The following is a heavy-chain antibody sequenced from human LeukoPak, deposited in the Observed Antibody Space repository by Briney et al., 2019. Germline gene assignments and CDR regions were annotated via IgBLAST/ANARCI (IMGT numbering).Heavy chain of an antibody. CDR2: MYDNGKT. V-gene: IGHV4-59*08. Sequence: SETLSLTCTVPGGSLSSYYWNWIRQTPGKGLEWIGYMYDNGKTKYNPPLKSRVTISVDTSKNHFSLKLSSVTAADTAVYYCARHLQYSHMDVWGKGTTVIVSS. CDR1: GGSLSSYY. J-gene: IGHJ6*03. D-gene: IGHD4-11*01. CDR3: ARHLQYSHMDV.